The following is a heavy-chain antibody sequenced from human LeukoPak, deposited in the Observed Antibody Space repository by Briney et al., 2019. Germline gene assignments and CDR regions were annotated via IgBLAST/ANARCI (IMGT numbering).Heavy chain of an antibody. CDR2: ISAYNGNT. Sequence: ASVKVSCKASGYTFTSYGISWVRQAPGQGLEWIGWISAYNGNTNYAQKLQGRVTMTTDTSTSTAYMELRSLRSDDTAVYYCARDRYYYGSGSYPFDYWGQGTLVTVSS. CDR1: GYTFTSYG. V-gene: IGHV1-18*01. J-gene: IGHJ4*02. CDR3: ARDRYYYGSGSYPFDY. D-gene: IGHD3-10*01.